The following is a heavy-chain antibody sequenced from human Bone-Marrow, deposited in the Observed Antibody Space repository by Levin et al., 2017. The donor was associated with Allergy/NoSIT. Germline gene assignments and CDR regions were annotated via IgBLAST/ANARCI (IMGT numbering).Heavy chain of an antibody. D-gene: IGHD5-12*01. J-gene: IGHJ3*02. CDR3: ARRRGYSGYDAFDI. Sequence: GGSLRLSCKGSGFFFPGYWIAWVRQMPGKGLEWIGIVYPGDSDTRYSPSFQGQVTISADNVTDTAYLHLRSLKASDTAIYYCARRRGYSGYDAFDIWGQGTMVTVSP. CDR1: GFFFPGYW. V-gene: IGHV5-51*01. CDR2: VYPGDSDT.